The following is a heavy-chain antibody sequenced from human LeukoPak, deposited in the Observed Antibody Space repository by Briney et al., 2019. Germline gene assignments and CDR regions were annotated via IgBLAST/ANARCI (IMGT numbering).Heavy chain of an antibody. D-gene: IGHD2-2*01. CDR1: GYTFTSYG. CDR3: ARDIRVPAAMTRGGVDY. CDR2: ISAYNGNT. Sequence: ASVKVSCKASGYTFTSYGISWVRQAPGQGLEWMGWISAYNGNTNYAQKLQGRVTMTTDTSTSTAYMELRSLRSDDTAVYYCARDIRVPAAMTRGGVDYWGQGTLVTVSS. V-gene: IGHV1-18*04. J-gene: IGHJ4*02.